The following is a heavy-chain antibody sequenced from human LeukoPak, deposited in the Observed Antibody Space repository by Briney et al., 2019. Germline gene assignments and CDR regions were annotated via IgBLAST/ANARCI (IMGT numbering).Heavy chain of an antibody. CDR2: ISGSGGTT. V-gene: IGHV3-23*01. Sequence: GGSLRLSCAASGFTFSNYALIWVRQAPGKGLEWVSAISGSGGTTLYTDSVKGRFTISRDNSKNTLYLQMNSLRAEDTAVYYCAKGEYCGGDCYSFFDYWGQGTLVTVSS. CDR1: GFTFSNYA. D-gene: IGHD2-21*02. J-gene: IGHJ4*02. CDR3: AKGEYCGGDCYSFFDY.